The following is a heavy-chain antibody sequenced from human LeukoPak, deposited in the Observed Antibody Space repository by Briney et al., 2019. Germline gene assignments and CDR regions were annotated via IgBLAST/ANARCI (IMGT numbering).Heavy chain of an antibody. CDR2: ISGSGGST. D-gene: IGHD6-13*01. V-gene: IGHV3-23*01. CDR3: AKMEGIAAAMKEKPLFDY. CDR1: GFTFSSYA. Sequence: GGSLRLSCAASGFTFSSYAMSWVRQAPGKGLEWVSAISGSGGSTYYADSVKGRFTISRDNSKNTLYLQMNSLRAEDTAVYYCAKMEGIAAAMKEKPLFDYWGQGTLVTVSS. J-gene: IGHJ4*02.